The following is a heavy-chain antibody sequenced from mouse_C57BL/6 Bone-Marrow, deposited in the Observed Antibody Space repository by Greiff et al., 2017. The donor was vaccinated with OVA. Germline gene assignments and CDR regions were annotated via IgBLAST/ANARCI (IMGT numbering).Heavy chain of an antibody. V-gene: IGHV5-6*01. CDR2: ISSGGSYT. D-gene: IGHD1-1*01. J-gene: IGHJ1*03. CDR3: ARPKVVGYFDV. CDR1: GFTFSSYG. Sequence: EVQVVESGGDLVKPGGSLKLSCAASGFTFSSYGMSWVSQTPDKRLEWVATISSGGSYTYYPDSVKGRFTLSRDNAKNTLYLQMSSLKSEDTAMDYCARPKVVGYFDVWGTGTTVTVSS.